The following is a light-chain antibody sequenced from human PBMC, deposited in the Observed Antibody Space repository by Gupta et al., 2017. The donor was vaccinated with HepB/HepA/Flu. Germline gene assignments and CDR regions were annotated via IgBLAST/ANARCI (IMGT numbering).Light chain of an antibody. CDR1: SSDIGYFNY. J-gene: IGLJ1*01. Sequence: QSALTQPASVSASPGQSITISCTGTSSDIGYFNYVSWLQHHPGKAPSVIFHDASLRPSGVSSRFSGSKSGNTASLTLSGLQADDEADYYCTAYTKTDTVVFGAGTKVTVL. CDR2: DAS. CDR3: TAYTKTDTVV. V-gene: IGLV2-14*03.